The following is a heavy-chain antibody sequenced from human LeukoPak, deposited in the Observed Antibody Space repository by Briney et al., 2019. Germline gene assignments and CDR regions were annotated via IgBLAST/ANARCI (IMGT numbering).Heavy chain of an antibody. V-gene: IGHV1-8*02. CDR2: MNPNSGNT. D-gene: IGHD3-22*01. Sequence: ASVKVSCKASGYTFTSYGINWVRQATGQGLEWMGWMNPNSGNTGYAQKFQGRVTMTRNTSISTAYMELSSLRSEDTAVYYCARDPLGRYYDSSGYYDYWGQGTLVTVSS. CDR3: ARDPLGRYYDSSGYYDY. J-gene: IGHJ4*02. CDR1: GYTFTSYG.